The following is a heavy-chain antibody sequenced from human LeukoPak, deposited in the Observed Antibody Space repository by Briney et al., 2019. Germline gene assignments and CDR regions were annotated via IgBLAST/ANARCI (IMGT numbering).Heavy chain of an antibody. Sequence: GGSLRLSCAASGFTVSSTYMSWVRRAPGKGLEWVSVIYSGGSTDYKDSVKGRFIISRDNSKNALYLQMNSLRAEDTAVYYCARGVTSLDYWGRGTLVTVSS. CDR1: GFTVSSTY. CDR3: ARGVTSLDY. CDR2: IYSGGST. V-gene: IGHV3-66*01. J-gene: IGHJ4*02. D-gene: IGHD4-17*01.